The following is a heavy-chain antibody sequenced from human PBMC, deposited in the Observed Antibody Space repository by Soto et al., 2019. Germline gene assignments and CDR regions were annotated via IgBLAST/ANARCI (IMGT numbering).Heavy chain of an antibody. D-gene: IGHD2-2*02. V-gene: IGHV4-59*01. CDR2: IYYSGRT. CDR1: GGSISSYY. J-gene: IGHJ5*02. Sequence: QVQLQESGPGLVKPSETLSLTCTVSGGSISSYYWSWIRQPPGKGLEWIGYIYYSGRTNYNPSLKSRVTISVHTSKTQFSLKPSSVTAADTAVYYCARGYCSSTSCYIWDNWFDPWGQGTLVTVSS. CDR3: ARGYCSSTSCYIWDNWFDP.